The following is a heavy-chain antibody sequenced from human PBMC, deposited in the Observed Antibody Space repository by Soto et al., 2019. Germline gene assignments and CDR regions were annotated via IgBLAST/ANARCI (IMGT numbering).Heavy chain of an antibody. D-gene: IGHD2-15*01. J-gene: IGHJ3*02. Sequence: SVKVSCKTSGFTFSNSAVQWVRQARGQRLEWMAWIVVGSGNTKYAQKFQERVTITRDMSTSTVHMELSSLRTDDTAVYYCAEELYTGGSCCSFDIWGQGTMVTVSS. CDR1: GFTFSNSA. CDR3: AEELYTGGSCCSFDI. CDR2: IVVGSGNT. V-gene: IGHV1-58*01.